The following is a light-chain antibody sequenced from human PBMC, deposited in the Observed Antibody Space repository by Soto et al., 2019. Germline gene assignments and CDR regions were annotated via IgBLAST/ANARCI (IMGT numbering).Light chain of an antibody. Sequence: IVLTQSPGTLSLSPGERATLSCRASQSVSSTYIAWYQQNPGQAPRLLIYGASSRATGIPDRFSGSGSGTDFTLTISRLEREDFAVYFCQQYGRSPPFTFGQGTKVEMK. CDR1: QSVSSTY. J-gene: IGKJ2*01. CDR3: QQYGRSPPFT. CDR2: GAS. V-gene: IGKV3-20*01.